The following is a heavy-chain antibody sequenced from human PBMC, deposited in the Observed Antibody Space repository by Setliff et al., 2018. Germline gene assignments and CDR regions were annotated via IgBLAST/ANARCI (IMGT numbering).Heavy chain of an antibody. CDR3: ARYNWNTNWFDP. CDR2: INAANENT. D-gene: IGHD1-20*01. CDR1: GYTLSSYS. V-gene: IGHV1-3*01. Sequence: ASVKVSCKASGYTLSSYSMHWVRQAPGQRLEWMGWINAANENTQYSKKFQGRLTITRDTSANTAYMELSSLRSEDTALYYCARYNWNTNWFDPWGQGTLVTVPS. J-gene: IGHJ5*02.